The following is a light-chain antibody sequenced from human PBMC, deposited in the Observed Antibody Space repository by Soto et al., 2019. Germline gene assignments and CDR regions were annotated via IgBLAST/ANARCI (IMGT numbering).Light chain of an antibody. Sequence: EIVMTQSPATLSVSPGGRATLSCRASQSISDTLAWYQQKPGQAPRLLIYGASSRATGIPDRFSGSGSGTDFTLTISRLEPEDFAVYYCQQYGSSAITFGQGTRLEI. CDR3: QQYGSSAIT. V-gene: IGKV3-20*01. CDR1: QSISDT. J-gene: IGKJ5*01. CDR2: GAS.